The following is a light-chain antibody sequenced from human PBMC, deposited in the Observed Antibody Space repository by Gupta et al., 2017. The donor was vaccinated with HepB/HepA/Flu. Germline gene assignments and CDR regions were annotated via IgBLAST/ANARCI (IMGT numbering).Light chain of an antibody. J-gene: IGLJ1*01. CDR2: ENN. CDR1: SSKIGNNY. Sequence: QSVLTQPPSVPAAAGQKVTISCSGTSSKIGNNYVSWYQQHPGPAPNLLFYENNKRPSATPARFSASKSGTSATLDITRPQTGDGADYYCDPWDNSRRGGVFGTGTKVTVL. V-gene: IGLV1-51*02. CDR3: DPWDNSRRGGV.